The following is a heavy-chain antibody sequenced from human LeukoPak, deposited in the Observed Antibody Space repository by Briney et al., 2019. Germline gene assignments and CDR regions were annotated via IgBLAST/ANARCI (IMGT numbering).Heavy chain of an antibody. CDR1: GGSNSSGGYF. CDR3: ARGPYGSGAFDY. Sequence: SQTLSLTCAVSGGSNSSGGYFWSWVRQLPGTGLEWIGYIYHSGSTYYNPSLKSRVTISVDRSKNQFSLKLSSVTAADTAVYYCARGPYGSGAFDYWGQGTLVTVSS. D-gene: IGHD3-10*01. J-gene: IGHJ4*02. CDR2: IYHSGST. V-gene: IGHV4-30-2*01.